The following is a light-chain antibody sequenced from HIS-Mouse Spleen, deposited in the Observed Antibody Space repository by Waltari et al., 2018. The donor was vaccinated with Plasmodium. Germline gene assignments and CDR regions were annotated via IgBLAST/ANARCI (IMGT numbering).Light chain of an antibody. V-gene: IGLV3-10*01. CDR2: EDS. CDR3: YSTDSSGNHRV. J-gene: IGLJ3*02. Sequence: SYELTQPPSVSVSTGQTARTPCSGDALPQKYASVYQQKSGQAPVLVIYEDSKRPPGIPERFSGSSSGTMATLTISGAQVEDEADYYCYSTDSSGNHRVFGGGTKLTVL. CDR1: ALPQKY.